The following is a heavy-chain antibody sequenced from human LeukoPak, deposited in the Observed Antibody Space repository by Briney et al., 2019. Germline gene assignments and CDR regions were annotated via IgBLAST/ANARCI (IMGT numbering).Heavy chain of an antibody. J-gene: IGHJ3*02. V-gene: IGHV4-59*12. CDR2: IYYSGST. CDR3: AREPTLLPDAFDI. Sequence: SETLSLTCTVSGGSISSYYWSWIRQPPGKGLEWIGYIYYSGSTNYNPSLKSRVTTSVDTSKNQFSLKLSSVTAADTAVYYCAREPTLLPDAFDIWGQGTMVTVSS. D-gene: IGHD2-15*01. CDR1: GGSISSYY.